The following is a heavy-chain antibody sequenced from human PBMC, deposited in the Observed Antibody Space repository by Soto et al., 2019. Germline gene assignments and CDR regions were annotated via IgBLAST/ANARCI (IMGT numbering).Heavy chain of an antibody. CDR2: MNPNSGNT. Sequence: ASVKVSCKASGYTFTSYDIDWVRQATGQGLEWMGWMNPNSGNTGYAQKFQGRVTMTRNTSISTAYMELSSLRSEDTAVYYCAAAGYCSGGSCFDFDYWGQGTLVTVSS. CDR1: GYTFTSYD. D-gene: IGHD2-15*01. CDR3: AAAGYCSGGSCFDFDY. J-gene: IGHJ4*02. V-gene: IGHV1-8*01.